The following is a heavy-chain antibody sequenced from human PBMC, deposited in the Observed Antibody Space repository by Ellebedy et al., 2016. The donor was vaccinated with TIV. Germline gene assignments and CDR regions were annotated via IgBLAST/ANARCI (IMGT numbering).Heavy chain of an antibody. CDR2: FDPEDGET. Sequence: AASVKVSCKVSGYTLTELSMHWVRQAPGKGLEWMGGFDPEDGETIYAQKFQGRVTMTEDTSTDTAYMELSSLRSEDTAVYYCATGYSGYDPSGAFDIWGQGTMVTVSS. CDR1: GYTLTELS. CDR3: ATGYSGYDPSGAFDI. D-gene: IGHD5-12*01. V-gene: IGHV1-24*01. J-gene: IGHJ3*02.